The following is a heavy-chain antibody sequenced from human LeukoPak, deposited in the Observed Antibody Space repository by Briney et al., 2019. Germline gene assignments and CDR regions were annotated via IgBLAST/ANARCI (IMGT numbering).Heavy chain of an antibody. D-gene: IGHD5-24*01. Sequence: SVKVSCKASGGTFSSYAISWVRQAPGQGLEWMGGIIPIFGTANYAQKFQGRVTITADESTSTAYMELSSLRSEDTAVYYCARVSRDGYNSLDYWGQGTLVTVSS. CDR2: IIPIFGTA. CDR3: ARVSRDGYNSLDY. CDR1: GGTFSSYA. V-gene: IGHV1-69*13. J-gene: IGHJ4*02.